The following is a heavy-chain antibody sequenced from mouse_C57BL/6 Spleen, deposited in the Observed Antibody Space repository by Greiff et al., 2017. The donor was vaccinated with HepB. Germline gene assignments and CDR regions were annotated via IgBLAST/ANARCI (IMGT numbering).Heavy chain of an antibody. CDR1: GYTFTSYW. D-gene: IGHD1-1*01. V-gene: IGHV1-5*01. CDR3: TRETTVVATPDAMDY. CDR2: IYPGNSDT. Sequence: EVQLQESGTVLARPGASVKMSCKTSGYTFTSYWMHWVKQRPGQGLEWIGAIYPGNSDTSYNQKFKGKAKLTAVTSASTAYMELSSLTNEDSAVYYCTRETTVVATPDAMDYWGQGTSVTVSS. J-gene: IGHJ4*01.